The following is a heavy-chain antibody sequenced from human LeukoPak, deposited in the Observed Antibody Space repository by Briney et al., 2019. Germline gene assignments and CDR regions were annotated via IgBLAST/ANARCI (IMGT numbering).Heavy chain of an antibody. Sequence: GGSLRLSCAASGLTVSYNYMNWVRQAPGKGLEWVSYISSSSSTIYYADSVKGRFTISRDNAKNSLYLQMNSLRDEDTAVYYCARGESNGYGPDYWGQGTLVTVSS. D-gene: IGHD3-22*01. V-gene: IGHV3-48*02. CDR3: ARGESNGYGPDY. J-gene: IGHJ4*02. CDR1: GLTVSYNY. CDR2: ISSSSSTI.